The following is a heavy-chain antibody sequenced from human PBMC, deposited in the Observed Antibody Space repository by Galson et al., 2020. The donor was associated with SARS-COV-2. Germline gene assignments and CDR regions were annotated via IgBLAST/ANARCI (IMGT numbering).Heavy chain of an antibody. V-gene: IGHV4-59*01. CDR2: IYYSGST. D-gene: IGHD2-15*01. J-gene: IGHJ5*02. CDR3: ARGRRPTYCSGGSCYSGDPWFDP. Sequence: ASETLSLTCTVSGGSISSYYWSWIRQPPGKGLEWIGYIYYSGSTNYNPSLKSRVTISVDTSKNQFSLKLSSVTDADTAVYYCARGRRPTYCSGGSCYSGDPWFDPGGQGTLVTGSS. CDR1: GGSISSYY.